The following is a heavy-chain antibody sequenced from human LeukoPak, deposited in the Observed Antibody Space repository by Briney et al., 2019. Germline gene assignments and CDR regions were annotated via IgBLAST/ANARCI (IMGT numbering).Heavy chain of an antibody. CDR3: ARHSMIVVVFHY. Sequence: SETLSLTCGVSGYSISSGYQWAWIRQSPGKGLEWIGSIYHSGSAHYNPSLKSRVTISVETSKNQFSLKLSSVTAADTAVYYCARHSMIVVVFHYWGQGTLVTVSS. CDR1: GYSISSGYQ. V-gene: IGHV4-38-2*01. CDR2: IYHSGSA. J-gene: IGHJ4*02. D-gene: IGHD3-22*01.